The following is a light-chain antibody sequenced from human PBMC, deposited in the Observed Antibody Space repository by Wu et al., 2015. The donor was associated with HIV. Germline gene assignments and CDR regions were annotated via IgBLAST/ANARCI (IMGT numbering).Light chain of an antibody. CDR2: DAS. Sequence: EIVLTQSPGTLSLSPGERATLSCRASQTVNRNYLAWYQQKPGQAPRLLIYDASRRASGIPDRFSGGGSGTDFTLTISRLEPEDFAVYYCQQFGNSPRWTFGQGTKVEIK. J-gene: IGKJ1*01. V-gene: IGKV3-20*01. CDR1: QTVNRNY. CDR3: QQFGNSPRWT.